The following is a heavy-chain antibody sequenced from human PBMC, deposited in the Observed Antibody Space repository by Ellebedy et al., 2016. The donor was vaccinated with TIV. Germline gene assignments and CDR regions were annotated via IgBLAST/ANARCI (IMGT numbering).Heavy chain of an antibody. CDR1: GFTFSSYW. CDR2: INSDGSST. V-gene: IGHV3-74*01. CDR3: ARAPLYYDFWSGTNAFDI. J-gene: IGHJ3*02. Sequence: GESLKISCAASGFTFSSYWMHWVRQAPGKGLVWVSRINSDGSSTSYADSVKGRFTISRDNAKNTLYLQMNSLRAEDTAVYYCARAPLYYDFWSGTNAFDIWGQGTMVTVSS. D-gene: IGHD3-3*01.